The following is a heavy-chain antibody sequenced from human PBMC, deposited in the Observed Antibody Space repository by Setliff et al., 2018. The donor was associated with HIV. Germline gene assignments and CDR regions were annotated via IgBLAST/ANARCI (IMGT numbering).Heavy chain of an antibody. D-gene: IGHD3-3*01. J-gene: IGHJ3*02. CDR2: VFHSGDT. CDR1: GYSISSGFY. CDR3: ARRTIWGDAFDI. Sequence: LSETLSLTCNVSGYSISSGFYWGWIRQPPGKGLEWIGNVFHSGDTDYNPSLKSRVTMSVETSENQFSLRLTSVTAADTAVYYCARRTIWGDAFDIWGQGTMVTVS. V-gene: IGHV4-38-2*02.